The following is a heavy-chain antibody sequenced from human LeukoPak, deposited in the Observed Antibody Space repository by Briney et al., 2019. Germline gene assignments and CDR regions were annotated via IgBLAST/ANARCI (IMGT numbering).Heavy chain of an antibody. J-gene: IGHJ4*02. V-gene: IGHV1-58*01. CDR1: GFTFTNSA. CDR3: AAEDSGSGTYQDY. D-gene: IGHD3-10*01. CDR2: IVVGSGTT. Sequence: SVTVSCKASGFTFTNSAVQWVRQARGQRLEWIGWIVVGSGTTNYAQEFQERVTITRDLSTSTAFLELSSLGSDDTAVYFCAAEDSGSGTYQDYWGQGTLVIVSS.